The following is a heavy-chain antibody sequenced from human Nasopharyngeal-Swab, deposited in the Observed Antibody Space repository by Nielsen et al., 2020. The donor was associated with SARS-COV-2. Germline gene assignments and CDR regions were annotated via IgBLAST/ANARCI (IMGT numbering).Heavy chain of an antibody. V-gene: IGHV4-39*07. CDR2: IYYSGST. Sequence: SETLSLTCTVSGGSISSSSYYWGWIRQPPGKGLEWIGSIYYSGSTNYNPSLKSRVTISVDTSKNQFSLKLSSVTAADTAVYYCARALIDSSGWYGYYYYGMDVWGQGTTVTVSS. J-gene: IGHJ6*02. CDR3: ARALIDSSGWYGYYYYGMDV. D-gene: IGHD6-19*01. CDR1: GGSISSSSYY.